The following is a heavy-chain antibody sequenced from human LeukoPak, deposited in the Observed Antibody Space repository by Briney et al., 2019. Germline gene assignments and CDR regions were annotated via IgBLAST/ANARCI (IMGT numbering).Heavy chain of an antibody. Sequence: PGRSLRLSCAASEFTFSSHGMHWVRQAPGKGLEWVAVISYDGSNKYYADSVKGRFTIARDNSKNTLYLQMNSLRAEDTAVYFCAKGRGWLQFFDSWGQGTLVTVSS. CDR3: AKGRGWLQFFDS. D-gene: IGHD5-24*01. V-gene: IGHV3-30*18. J-gene: IGHJ4*02. CDR2: ISYDGSNK. CDR1: EFTFSSHG.